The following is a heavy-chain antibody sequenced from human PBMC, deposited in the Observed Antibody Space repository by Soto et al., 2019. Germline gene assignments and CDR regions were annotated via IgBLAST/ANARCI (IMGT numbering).Heavy chain of an antibody. CDR1: GGTFSSYT. CDR3: VTGSGRGCFDY. J-gene: IGHJ4*02. V-gene: IGHV1-69*02. Sequence: QVQLVQSGAEVKKPGSSVKVSCKASGGTFSSYTISWVRQAPGQGLEWMGRILPILGIANYAQKFQGRVTVTADQSTSTAYMELSSLTSEDTAVYYCVTGSGRGCFDYWGQGTLVTASS. CDR2: ILPILGIA. D-gene: IGHD3-10*01.